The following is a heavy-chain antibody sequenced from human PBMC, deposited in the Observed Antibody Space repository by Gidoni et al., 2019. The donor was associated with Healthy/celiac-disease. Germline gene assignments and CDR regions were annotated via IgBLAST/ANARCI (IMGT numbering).Heavy chain of an antibody. CDR2: MNPNSGNT. D-gene: IGHD2-21*01. CDR3: ARFVVPPYYYYGMDV. J-gene: IGHJ6*02. CDR1: GYTFTSYA. V-gene: IGHV1-8*01. Sequence: QVQLVQSGAEVKKPGASVKVSCKASGYTFTSYAINWVRQATGQGLEWMGWMNPNSGNTGYAQKFQGRVTMTRNTSISTAYMELSSLRSEDTAVYYCARFVVPPYYYYGMDVWGQGTTVTVSS.